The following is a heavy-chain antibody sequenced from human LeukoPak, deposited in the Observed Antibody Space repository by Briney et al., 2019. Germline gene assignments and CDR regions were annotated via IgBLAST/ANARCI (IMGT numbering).Heavy chain of an antibody. D-gene: IGHD3-10*01. J-gene: IGHJ4*02. V-gene: IGHV4-38-2*01. Sequence: SETLPLTCAVSGYSISSGYYWGWIRQPPGKGLEWIGSIFHSGSTYYNPSLKSRVTMSVDTSENHFSLNLRSVTAADTAVYYCARRRGSHYFDYWGQGTLVTVSS. CDR2: IFHSGST. CDR3: ARRRGSHYFDY. CDR1: GYSISSGYY.